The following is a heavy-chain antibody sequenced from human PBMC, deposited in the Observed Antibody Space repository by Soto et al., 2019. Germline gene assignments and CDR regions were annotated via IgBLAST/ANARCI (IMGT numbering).Heavy chain of an antibody. CDR1: GGSISSGGYY. V-gene: IGHV4-31*03. CDR3: ARCSLVVIPVPGFDP. J-gene: IGHJ5*02. Sequence: SGTLSLTCTVSGGSISSGGYYWSWIRQHPGRGLEWIGYIYYNGNTYYNPSLKSRVTVSVDTSKNQFSLNVRSVTAADTAVYYCARCSLVVIPVPGFDPWGQGTLVTVSS. D-gene: IGHD2-15*01. CDR2: IYYNGNT.